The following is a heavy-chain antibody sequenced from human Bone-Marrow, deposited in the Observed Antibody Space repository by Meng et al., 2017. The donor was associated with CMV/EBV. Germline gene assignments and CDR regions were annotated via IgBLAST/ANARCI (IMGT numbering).Heavy chain of an antibody. Sequence: GSISRGGYSWRWIRQHPGKGLEWIGYIYYSGSTYYTPSLKSRVTISVDTSKNQFSLKLSSVTAADTAVYYCARGLGWELPSWYFDYWGQGTLVTVSS. D-gene: IGHD1-26*01. CDR3: ARGLGWELPSWYFDY. CDR2: IYYSGST. CDR1: GSISRGGYS. J-gene: IGHJ4*02. V-gene: IGHV4-31*02.